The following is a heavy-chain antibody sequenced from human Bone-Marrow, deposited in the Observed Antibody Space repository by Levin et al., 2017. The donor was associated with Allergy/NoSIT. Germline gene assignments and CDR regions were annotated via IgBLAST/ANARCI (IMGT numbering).Heavy chain of an antibody. V-gene: IGHV3-21*01. CDR1: GFTFSSYS. J-gene: IGHJ4*02. CDR3: ARDPMATLAGWGY. Sequence: GESLKISCAASGFTFSSYSMNWVRQAPGKGLEWVSSISSSSSYIYYADSVKGRFTISRDNAKNSLYLQMNSLRAEDTAVYYCARDPMATLAGWGYWGQGTLVTVSS. D-gene: IGHD5-24*01. CDR2: ISSSSSYI.